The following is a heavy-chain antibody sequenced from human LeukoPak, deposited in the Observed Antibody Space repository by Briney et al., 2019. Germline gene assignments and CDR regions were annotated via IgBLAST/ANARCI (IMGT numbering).Heavy chain of an antibody. D-gene: IGHD3-10*01. CDR1: GFTFSSYG. CDR2: ISYDGSNK. J-gene: IGHJ4*02. CDR3: AKDVWRSTMVRAYYFDY. Sequence: PGRSLRLSCAASGFTFSSYGMHWVRQAPGKGLEWVAVISYDGSNKYYADSVKSRFTISRDNSKNTLYLQMNSLRAEDTAVYYCAKDVWRSTMVRAYYFDYWGQGTLVTVSS. V-gene: IGHV3-30*18.